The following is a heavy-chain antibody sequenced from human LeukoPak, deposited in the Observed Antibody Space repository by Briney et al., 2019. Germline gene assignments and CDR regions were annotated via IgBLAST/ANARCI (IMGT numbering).Heavy chain of an antibody. V-gene: IGHV4-39*01. CDR3: AGLRGYSNS. Sequence: SETLSLTCTVSGGSISSGSYYWGWIRQPPGKGLEWIGSIFYSGSTYYNPSLKSRVTISADTSKSQFSLKLNSVTAADTAVYYCAGLRGYSNSWGQGTLVTVSS. CDR2: IFYSGST. CDR1: GGSISSGSYY. J-gene: IGHJ5*02. D-gene: IGHD5-18*01.